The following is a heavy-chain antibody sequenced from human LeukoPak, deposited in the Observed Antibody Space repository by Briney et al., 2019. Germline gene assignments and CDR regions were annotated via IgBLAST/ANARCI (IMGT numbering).Heavy chain of an antibody. J-gene: IGHJ5*02. V-gene: IGHV3-30-3*02. CDR2: ISYDGSNK. CDR3: AKLIVVVPAAIDNWSDP. CDR1: GFTFSSYA. D-gene: IGHD2-2*01. Sequence: GGSLRLSCAASGFTFSSYAMHWVRQAPGKGLEWVAVISYDGSNKYYADSVKGRFTISRDNSKNTLYLQMNSLRAEDTAVYYCAKLIVVVPAAIDNWSDPWGQGTLVTVSS.